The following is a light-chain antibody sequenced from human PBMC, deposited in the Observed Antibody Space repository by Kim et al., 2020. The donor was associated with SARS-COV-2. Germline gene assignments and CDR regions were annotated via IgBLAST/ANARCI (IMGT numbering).Light chain of an antibody. CDR3: QQYDSSSRWT. J-gene: IGKJ1*01. CDR2: GAS. CDR1: QSVSGTY. Sequence: PGERATLSCRASQSVSGTYLAWYQPKPGQAPRLLIYGASSSATGIPDRFSGSGSGTDFTLTINRLEPEDFAVYYCQQYDSSSRWTFGQGTKVDIK. V-gene: IGKV3-20*01.